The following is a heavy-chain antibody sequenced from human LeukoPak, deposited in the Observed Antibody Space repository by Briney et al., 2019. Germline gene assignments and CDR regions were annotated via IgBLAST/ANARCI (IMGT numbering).Heavy chain of an antibody. Sequence: HGESLKISCQGSGYSFTSYWIGWVRQIPGKALEWMGIIYPGDSDTRYSPSFQGQVTIAADNSNSTAYLQWSSLKASDTAMYYCARQLWFGEGFDYWGQGTMVTVSS. CDR1: GYSFTSYW. J-gene: IGHJ4*02. CDR3: ARQLWFGEGFDY. V-gene: IGHV5-51*01. CDR2: IYPGDSDT. D-gene: IGHD3-10*01.